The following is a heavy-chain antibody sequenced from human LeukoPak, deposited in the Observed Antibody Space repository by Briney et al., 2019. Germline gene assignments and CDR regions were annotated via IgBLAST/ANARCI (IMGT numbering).Heavy chain of an antibody. CDR1: AFTFSNYW. CDR2: IKEDGSEI. D-gene: IGHD4-23*01. V-gene: IGHV3-7*01. J-gene: IGHJ4*02. CDR3: ARDRGYSTFDY. Sequence: GGSLRLSCAASAFTFSNYWMSWVRQAPGKGLEWVANIKEDGSEITYVDSVKGRFTISRDNAKNSLYLQMNSLRVDDTAVYYCARDRGYSTFDYWGQGTLVTVSS.